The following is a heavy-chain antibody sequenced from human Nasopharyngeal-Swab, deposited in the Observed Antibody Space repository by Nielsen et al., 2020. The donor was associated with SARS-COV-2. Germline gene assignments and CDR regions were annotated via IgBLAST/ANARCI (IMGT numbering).Heavy chain of an antibody. CDR3: ARGAAAAGYYFDY. D-gene: IGHD6-13*01. Sequence: GESLKISCAASGFTFSSYGMHWVRQAPGKGLEGVAVISYDGSNKYYADSVKGRFTISRDNSKNTLYLQMNSLRAEDTAVYYCARGAAAAGYYFDYWGQGTLVTVSS. CDR1: GFTFSSYG. J-gene: IGHJ4*02. V-gene: IGHV3-30*03. CDR2: ISYDGSNK.